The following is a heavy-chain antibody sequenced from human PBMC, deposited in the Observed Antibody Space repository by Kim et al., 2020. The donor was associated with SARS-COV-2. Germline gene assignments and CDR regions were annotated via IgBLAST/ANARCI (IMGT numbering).Heavy chain of an antibody. CDR2: IYYSGST. CDR1: GGSISSSSYY. D-gene: IGHD4-17*01. V-gene: IGHV4-39*01. Sequence: SETLSLTCTVSGGSISSSSYYWGWIRQPPGKGLEWIGSIYYSGSTYYNPSLKSRVTISVDTSKNQFSLKLSSVTAADTAVYYCARQFDGDYQYYYYYYGMDVWGQGTTVTVSS. CDR3: ARQFDGDYQYYYYYYGMDV. J-gene: IGHJ6*02.